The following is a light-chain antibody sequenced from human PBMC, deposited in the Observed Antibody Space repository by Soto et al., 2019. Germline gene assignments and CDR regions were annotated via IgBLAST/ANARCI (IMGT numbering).Light chain of an antibody. CDR2: GAS. J-gene: IGKJ1*01. CDR1: QSVSSSY. V-gene: IGKV3-20*01. Sequence: VLTQSPGTLSLSPEERATLSCRASQSVSSSYLAWYQQKPGQAPRLLIYGASSRATGIPDRFSGSGSGTDFTLTISSLQPEDFATYYCQQSYSTWTFGQGTKVDI. CDR3: QQSYSTWT.